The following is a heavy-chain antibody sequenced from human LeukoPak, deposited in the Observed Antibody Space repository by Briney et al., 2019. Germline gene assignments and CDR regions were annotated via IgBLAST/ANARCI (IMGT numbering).Heavy chain of an antibody. CDR1: GFTFSSYA. CDR3: AKDWEYCSSTSCYITHFDY. V-gene: IGHV3-23*01. J-gene: IGHJ4*02. Sequence: GGSLRLSCAASGFTFSSYAMSWVRQAPGKGLEWVSAISGSGGSTYYADSVKGRFTISRDNSKNTLYLQMNSLRAEDTAVYYCAKDWEYCSSTSCYITHFDYWGQGTLVTVSS. D-gene: IGHD2-2*02. CDR2: ISGSGGST.